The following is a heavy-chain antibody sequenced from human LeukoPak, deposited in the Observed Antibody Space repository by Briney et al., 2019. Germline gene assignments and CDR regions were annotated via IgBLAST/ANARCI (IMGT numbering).Heavy chain of an antibody. CDR2: IREDGNEQ. V-gene: IGHV3-7*01. CDR3: ARLTGATTGGFDP. D-gene: IGHD1-1*01. Sequence: GGSLRLSCAASGFTFSSSWMSWVRQAPGKGLEWVANIREDGNEQHYGDSVKGRFTISRDNAKSSLYLQMNSLRAEDTAVYYCARLTGATTGGFDPWGQGTLVTVSS. CDR1: GFTFSSSW. J-gene: IGHJ5*02.